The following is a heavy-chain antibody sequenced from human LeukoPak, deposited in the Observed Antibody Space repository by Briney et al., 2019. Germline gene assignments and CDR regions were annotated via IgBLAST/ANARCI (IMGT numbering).Heavy chain of an antibody. D-gene: IGHD5-24*01. CDR2: IYPGDSDT. CDR1: GYSFTSYW. Sequence: GESLKISCKGSGYSFTSYWIVWVRQMPGKGLEWMGIIYPGDSDTRYSPSFQGQVTISADKPISTAYLQWSSLKASDTAMYYCARSCRDGYRDFDYWGQGTLVTVSS. J-gene: IGHJ4*02. V-gene: IGHV5-51*04. CDR3: ARSCRDGYRDFDY.